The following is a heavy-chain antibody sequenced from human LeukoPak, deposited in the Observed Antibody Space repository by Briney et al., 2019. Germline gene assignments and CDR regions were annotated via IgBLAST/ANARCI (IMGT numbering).Heavy chain of an antibody. D-gene: IGHD3-22*01. J-gene: IGHJ4*02. Sequence: SQTLSLACTVSGGSISSYYWSWIRQPPGKGLEWIGYIYYSGSTNYNPSLKSRVTISVDTSKNQFSLKLSSVTAADTAVYYCASSDSSGYPDYWGRGTLVTVSS. CDR3: ASSDSSGYPDY. V-gene: IGHV4-59*08. CDR1: GGSISSYY. CDR2: IYYSGST.